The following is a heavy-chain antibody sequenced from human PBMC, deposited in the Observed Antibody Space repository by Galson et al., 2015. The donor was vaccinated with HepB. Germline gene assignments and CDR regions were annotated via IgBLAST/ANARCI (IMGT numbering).Heavy chain of an antibody. CDR3: AKASSGRYPYYFDY. Sequence: SLRLSCAASGFTFSSYAMSWVRQAPGKGLEWVSAINGGGGSTYYADSVKGRFTVSRDNTKNTLYLQMNSLRAEDTAVYYCAKASSGRYPYYFDYWGQGTLVTFSS. CDR2: INGGGGST. D-gene: IGHD6-19*01. CDR1: GFTFSSYA. J-gene: IGHJ4*02. V-gene: IGHV3-23*01.